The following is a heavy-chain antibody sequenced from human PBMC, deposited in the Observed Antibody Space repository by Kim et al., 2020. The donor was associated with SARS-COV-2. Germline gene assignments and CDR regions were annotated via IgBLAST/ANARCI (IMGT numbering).Heavy chain of an antibody. V-gene: IGHV3-30-3*01. CDR2: ISYDGSNK. Sequence: GGSLRLSCAASGFTFSSYAMHWVRQAPGKGLEWVAVISYDGSNKYYADSVKGRFTISRDNSKNTLYLQMNSLRAEDTAVYYCARPSSGSNFTPFDYWGQG. D-gene: IGHD1-26*01. CDR3: ARPSSGSNFTPFDY. J-gene: IGHJ4*02. CDR1: GFTFSSYA.